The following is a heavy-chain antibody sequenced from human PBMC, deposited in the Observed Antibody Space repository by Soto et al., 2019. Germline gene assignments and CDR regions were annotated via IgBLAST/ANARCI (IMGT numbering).Heavy chain of an antibody. CDR2: INAGNGDT. Sequence: QVQLVQSGAEVRKPWASVRVSCKASGYTFTTYAMHWVRQAPGQRLEWMGWINAGNGDTKYSQKFQGRVTITRDTSASTAYMELRSLRSEDTAVYYCARDLPSDFQHWGQGTLVTVSS. CDR3: ARDLPSDFQH. CDR1: GYTFTTYA. J-gene: IGHJ1*01. V-gene: IGHV1-3*01.